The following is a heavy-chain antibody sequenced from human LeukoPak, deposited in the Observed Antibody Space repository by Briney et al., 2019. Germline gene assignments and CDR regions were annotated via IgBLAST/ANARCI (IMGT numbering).Heavy chain of an antibody. V-gene: IGHV3-21*01. CDR2: ISSSSSYI. J-gene: IGHJ4*02. CDR1: GFTFSSYW. D-gene: IGHD6-19*01. Sequence: PGGSLRLSCAASGFTFSSYWMSWVRQAPGKGLEWVSSISSSSSYIYYADSVKGRFTISRDNAKNSLYLQMNSLRAEDTAVYYCARVKGFGWDLYFDYWGQGTLVTVSS. CDR3: ARVKGFGWDLYFDY.